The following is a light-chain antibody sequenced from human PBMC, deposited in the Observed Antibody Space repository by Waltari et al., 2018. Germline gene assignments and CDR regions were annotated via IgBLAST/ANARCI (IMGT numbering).Light chain of an antibody. Sequence: ENVLPQSPGTLSLSPGERAIVSCRASPSVGRTLAWYQQKPGQAPRLLIYGASNRATGIPDRFIGSGSGTEFSLTISGLEPEDSAVYYCQHYLRLPVAFGQGTKVEIK. CDR2: GAS. V-gene: IGKV3-20*01. J-gene: IGKJ1*01. CDR3: QHYLRLPVA. CDR1: PSVGRT.